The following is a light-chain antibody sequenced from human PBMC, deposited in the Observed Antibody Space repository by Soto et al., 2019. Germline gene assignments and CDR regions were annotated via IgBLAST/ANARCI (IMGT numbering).Light chain of an antibody. V-gene: IGLV4-60*02. J-gene: IGLJ3*02. Sequence: QLVLTQSYSASASLGSSVKLTCTLSSGHSSYIIAWHQQQPGKAPRYLLKLEGSGSYNKGSGVPDRFSGSSSGADRYLTISNLQFEEEADYYCETWGSNTRVFGGGTKLTVL. CDR2: LEGSGSY. CDR1: SGHSSYI. CDR3: ETWGSNTRV.